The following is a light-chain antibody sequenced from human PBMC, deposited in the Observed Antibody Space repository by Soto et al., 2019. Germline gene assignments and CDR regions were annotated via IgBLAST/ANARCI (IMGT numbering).Light chain of an antibody. CDR3: QQYNNWPYT. J-gene: IGKJ2*01. Sequence: EIVMTQSPATLSVSPGERATLSCRASQSVSSNLAWYQQKPGQAPRLLIYGASTRATGIPARFSGSRSGTEFTLTISSLQSEDCAVYYCQQYNNWPYTFGQGTKLEIK. CDR1: QSVSSN. CDR2: GAS. V-gene: IGKV3-15*01.